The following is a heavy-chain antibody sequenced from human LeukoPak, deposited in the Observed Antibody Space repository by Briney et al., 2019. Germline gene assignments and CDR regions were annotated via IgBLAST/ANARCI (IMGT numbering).Heavy chain of an antibody. CDR3: ARVGSVNYYGSGSSYYMDV. CDR1: GFTFSSYS. Sequence: GGSLRLSCAASGFTFSSYSMNWVRQAPGKGLEWVSSISSSSSYIYYADSVKGRFTISRDNAKNSLYLQMNSLRAEDTAVYYCARVGSVNYYGSGSSYYMDVWGKGTTVTVSS. J-gene: IGHJ6*03. CDR2: ISSSSSYI. D-gene: IGHD3-10*01. V-gene: IGHV3-21*01.